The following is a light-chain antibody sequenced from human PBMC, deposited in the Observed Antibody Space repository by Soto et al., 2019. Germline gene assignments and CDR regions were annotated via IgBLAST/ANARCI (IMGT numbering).Light chain of an antibody. V-gene: IGKV3-15*01. Sequence: EIVMTQSPATLSVSPGERATLSCRASQIVGTNLAWYQQKPGQVPRLLIYGASARATGIPARYSGSGSGTEFTLTVSGLRAEDFAVYYCQQYNNWPRTFGQGTKVELK. CDR1: QIVGTN. CDR2: GAS. J-gene: IGKJ1*01. CDR3: QQYNNWPRT.